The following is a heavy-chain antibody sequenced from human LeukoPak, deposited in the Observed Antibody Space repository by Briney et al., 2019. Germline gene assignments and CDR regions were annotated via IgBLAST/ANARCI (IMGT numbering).Heavy chain of an antibody. Sequence: GRSLRLSCAASGFTFSSYGMHWVRQAPGKGLEWVANIKQDGSDKHYVDSVKGRFTISRDNAKNSLYLEMSSLRDEDTAVYYCAREGGLSYWGQGTLVTVSS. CDR2: IKQDGSDK. CDR3: AREGGLSY. CDR1: GFTFSSYG. D-gene: IGHD3-16*01. V-gene: IGHV3-7*01. J-gene: IGHJ4*02.